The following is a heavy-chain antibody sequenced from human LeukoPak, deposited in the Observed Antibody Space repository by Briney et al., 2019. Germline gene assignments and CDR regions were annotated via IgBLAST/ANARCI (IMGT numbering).Heavy chain of an antibody. V-gene: IGHV3-7*01. CDR3: ARDSPRIAAAGVNAFDI. CDR2: IQQDGSEK. D-gene: IGHD6-13*01. J-gene: IGHJ3*02. CDR1: GFTFSSYW. Sequence: PGGSLRLSCAASGFTFSSYWMSWVRQAPGKGLEWVANIQQDGSEKYYVDSVKGRFTISRDNAKNSLYLQMNSLRAEDTAVYYCARDSPRIAAAGVNAFDIWGQGTMVTVSS.